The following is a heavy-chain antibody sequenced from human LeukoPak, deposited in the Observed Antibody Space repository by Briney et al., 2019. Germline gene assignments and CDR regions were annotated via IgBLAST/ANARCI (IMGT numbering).Heavy chain of an antibody. CDR2: IRYDGSNK. V-gene: IGHV3-30*02. J-gene: IGHJ4*02. D-gene: IGHD1/OR15-1a*01. CDR3: ARNWYNFFDS. CDR1: GFTFNTYG. Sequence: GGSLRLSCAASGFTFNTYGMHWLRQTPDKGLEWLSFIRYDGSNKYYMESVRGRFTSSRDNSKNTLYLQMNSLRPEDTAIYYCARNWYNFFDSWGQGTLVTVSS.